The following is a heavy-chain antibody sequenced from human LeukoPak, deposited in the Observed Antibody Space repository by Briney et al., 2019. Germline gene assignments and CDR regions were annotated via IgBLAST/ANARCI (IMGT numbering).Heavy chain of an antibody. D-gene: IGHD3-22*01. CDR2: ISSDGNNK. CDR1: GFTFSTYT. Sequence: GGSLRLSCAASGFTFSTYTMHRVRQAPGKGLEWVAVISSDGNNKSYADSVKGRFTISRDNSKNTLYVQMNSLRPDDTAMYYCARELTVVIRRGAFDYWGQGILVTVSS. J-gene: IGHJ4*02. CDR3: ARELTVVIRRGAFDY. V-gene: IGHV3-30-3*01.